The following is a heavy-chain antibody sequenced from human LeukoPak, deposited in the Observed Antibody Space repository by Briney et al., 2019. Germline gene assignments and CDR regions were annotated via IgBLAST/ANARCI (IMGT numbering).Heavy chain of an antibody. J-gene: IGHJ4*02. D-gene: IGHD6-13*01. CDR3: TGHHQAYSRTY. CDR1: GFTFSNYW. CDR2: ISTDASST. V-gene: IGHV3-74*01. Sequence: GGSLRLSCAASGFTFSNYWMHWVRQAPGKGLVWVSRISTDASSTTYADSVKGRFTISRDNAKDTLYLQMSSLRAEDTAVYYCTGHHQAYSRTYWGQGTLVTVSS.